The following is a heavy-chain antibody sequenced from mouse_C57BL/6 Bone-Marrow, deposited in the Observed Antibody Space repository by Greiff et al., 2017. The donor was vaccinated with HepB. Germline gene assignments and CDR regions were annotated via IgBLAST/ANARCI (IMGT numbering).Heavy chain of an antibody. CDR1: GFTFSSYA. Sequence: VQLKQSGGGLVKPGGSLKLSCAASGFTFSSYAMSWVRQTPEKRLEWVATISDGGSYTYYPDNVKGRFTISRDNAKNNLYLQMSHLKSEDTAMYYCARDGYYGSSHWYFDVWGTVTTVTVSS. D-gene: IGHD1-1*01. V-gene: IGHV5-4*01. CDR3: ARDGYYGSSHWYFDV. J-gene: IGHJ1*03. CDR2: ISDGGSYT.